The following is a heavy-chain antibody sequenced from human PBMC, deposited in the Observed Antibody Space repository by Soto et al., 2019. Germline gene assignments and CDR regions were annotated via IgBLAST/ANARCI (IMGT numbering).Heavy chain of an antibody. CDR2: IYYSGST. D-gene: IGHD3-3*01. CDR3: SSHQITIFGVVIIPAWFDP. V-gene: IGHV4-39*01. Sequence: SETLSLTCTVSGGSISSSSYYWGWIRQPPGKGLEWIGSIYYSGSTYYNPSLKSRVTISVDTSKNQFSLKLSSVTAADTAVYYCSSHQITIFGVVIIPAWFDPWGQGTLVTVSS. J-gene: IGHJ5*02. CDR1: GGSISSSSYY.